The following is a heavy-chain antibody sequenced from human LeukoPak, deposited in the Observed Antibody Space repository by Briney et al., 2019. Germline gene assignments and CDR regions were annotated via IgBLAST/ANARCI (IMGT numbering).Heavy chain of an antibody. CDR3: ARAPPYYYDSSGYSPLLYYYYYYMDV. CDR2: ISAYNGNT. V-gene: IGHV1-18*01. Sequence: ASVTVSCTASGYTFTSYGISWVRQAPGQGLEWMGWISAYNGNTNYAQKLQGRVTMTTDTSTSTAYMELRSLRSDDTAVYYCARAPPYYYDSSGYSPLLYYYYYYMDVWGKGTTVTVSS. D-gene: IGHD3-22*01. J-gene: IGHJ6*03. CDR1: GYTFTSYG.